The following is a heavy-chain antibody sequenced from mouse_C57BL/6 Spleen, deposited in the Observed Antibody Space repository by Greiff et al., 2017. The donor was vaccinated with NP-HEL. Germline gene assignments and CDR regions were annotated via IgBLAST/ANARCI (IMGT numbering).Heavy chain of an antibody. CDR3: ARDSLFDY. CDR1: GYTFTSYW. D-gene: IGHD3-2*01. Sequence: QVQLQQPGAELVKPGASVKLSCKASGYTFTSYWMQWVKQRPGQGLEWIGEIDPSDSYTNYNQKFKGKATLTVDTSSSTAYMQLSSLTSEDSAVYYCARDSLFDYWGQSTTLTVSS. CDR2: IDPSDSYT. J-gene: IGHJ2*01. V-gene: IGHV1-50*01.